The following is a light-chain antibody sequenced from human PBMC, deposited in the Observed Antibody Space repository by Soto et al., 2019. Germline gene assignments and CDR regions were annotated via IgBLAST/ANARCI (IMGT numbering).Light chain of an antibody. J-gene: IGKJ1*01. CDR2: AAS. V-gene: IGKV3-20*01. CDR1: HSISSNY. Sequence: EIVLTQSPGTLSLSPGERGTLSCRASHSISSNYLVWYQQKPGQAPRLLIYAASSRATGIPDRFSGSGSGTDFPLTISRLEPEDFAVYYCQQYGSSRWTFGQGTKVAIK. CDR3: QQYGSSRWT.